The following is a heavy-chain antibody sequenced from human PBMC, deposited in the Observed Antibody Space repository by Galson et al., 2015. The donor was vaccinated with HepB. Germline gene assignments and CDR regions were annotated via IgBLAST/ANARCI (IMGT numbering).Heavy chain of an antibody. CDR1: GFTFSSYA. V-gene: IGHV3-30*04. Sequence: SLRLSCAASGFTFSSYAMHWVRQAPGKGLEWVAVISYDGSNKYYADSVKGRFTISRDNSKNTLYLQMNSLRAEDTAVYYCARGGSSGWYSGLGYWGQGTLVTVSS. D-gene: IGHD6-19*01. J-gene: IGHJ4*02. CDR3: ARGGSSGWYSGLGY. CDR2: ISYDGSNK.